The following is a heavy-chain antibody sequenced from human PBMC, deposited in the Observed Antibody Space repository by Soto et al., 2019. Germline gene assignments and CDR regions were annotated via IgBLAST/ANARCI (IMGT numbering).Heavy chain of an antibody. CDR3: ARDIAVAGTNYFDY. J-gene: IGHJ4*02. D-gene: IGHD6-19*01. CDR2: ISYDGSNK. Sequence: GXSLRLSCAASGFTFSSYAIHWVGQAPGKGLEWVAVISYDGSNKYYADSVKGRFTISRDNSKNTLYLQMNSLRAEDTAVYYCARDIAVAGTNYFDYWGQGTLVTVSS. CDR1: GFTFSSYA. V-gene: IGHV3-30-3*01.